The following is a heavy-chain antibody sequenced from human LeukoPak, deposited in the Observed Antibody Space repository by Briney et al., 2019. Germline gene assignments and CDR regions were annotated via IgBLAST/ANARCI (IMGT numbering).Heavy chain of an antibody. J-gene: IGHJ4*02. V-gene: IGHV3-21*01. CDR2: ISSSSSYI. CDR3: ARDTLDRVAAALDY. CDR1: GFTFSSYS. D-gene: IGHD6-25*01. Sequence: GGSLRLSCAASGFTFSSYSMNWVRQAPGKGLEGVSSISSSSSYIYYADSVKGRFTISRDNAKNSLYLQMNSLRAEDTAVYYCARDTLDRVAAALDYWGQGTLVTVSS.